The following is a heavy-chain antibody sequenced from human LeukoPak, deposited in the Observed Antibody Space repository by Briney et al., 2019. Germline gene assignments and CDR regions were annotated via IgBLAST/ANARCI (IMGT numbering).Heavy chain of an antibody. J-gene: IGHJ3*02. CDR2: IKQDGSEK. D-gene: IGHD1-20*01. CDR3: ARDDYNWNADAFHI. V-gene: IGHV3-7*01. Sequence: PGGSLRLSCVASGFTFSNYWMSWVRQAPGKGLEWVANIKQDGSEKYYVDSVKGRFTISRDNAKKSLYLQMNSLRAEDTAVYYCARDDYNWNADAFHIWGQGTMVTVSS. CDR1: GFTFSNYW.